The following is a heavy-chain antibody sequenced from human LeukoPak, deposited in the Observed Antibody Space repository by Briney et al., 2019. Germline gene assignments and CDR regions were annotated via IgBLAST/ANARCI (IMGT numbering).Heavy chain of an antibody. CDR1: GYTFTRYG. J-gene: IGHJ4*02. D-gene: IGHD1-7*01. CDR3: ATANNWNYALGY. CDR2: ISTGNGNT. Sequence: ASVKVSCKASGYTFTRYGISWVRQAPGQGLEWMGWISTGNGNTNYGQKFQGRVTMTTDTSTATAYMELRSLRFDDTAMYYCATANNWNYALGYWGQGTLVTVSS. V-gene: IGHV1-18*01.